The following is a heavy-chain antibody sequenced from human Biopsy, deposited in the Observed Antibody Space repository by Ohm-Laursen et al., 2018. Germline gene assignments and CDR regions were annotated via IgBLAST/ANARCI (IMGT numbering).Heavy chain of an antibody. Sequence: SLRLSCAASEFIFSRFWMYWVRHAPGKGLVWVSRINTDGSSTIYADAVKGRLTISRDNAKNTVFLQMNSLRAEDTAVYYCTRAEAGSGSLLYFDYWGQGTLVTVSS. CDR2: INTDGSST. CDR3: TRAEAGSGSLLYFDY. J-gene: IGHJ4*02. V-gene: IGHV3-74*01. D-gene: IGHD3-10*01. CDR1: EFIFSRFW.